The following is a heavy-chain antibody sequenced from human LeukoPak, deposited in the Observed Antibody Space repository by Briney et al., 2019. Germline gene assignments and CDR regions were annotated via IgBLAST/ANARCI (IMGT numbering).Heavy chain of an antibody. CDR3: AREVRAYGGYSQSDY. V-gene: IGHV3-21*01. D-gene: IGHD5-12*01. J-gene: IGHJ4*02. CDR1: GFTFSSHS. CDR2: ISGSSSYI. Sequence: PGGSLRLSCAASGFTFSSHSMNWVRQAPGKGLEWVSSISGSSSYIYYADSVKGRFTISRDNAKNSLYLQMNSLRAEDTAVYYRAREVRAYGGYSQSDYWGQGTLVTVSS.